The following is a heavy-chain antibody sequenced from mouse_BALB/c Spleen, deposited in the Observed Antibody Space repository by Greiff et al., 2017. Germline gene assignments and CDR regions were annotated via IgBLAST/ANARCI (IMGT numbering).Heavy chain of an antibody. J-gene: IGHJ4*01. Sequence: EVKLMESGPGLVKPSQSLSLTCTVTGYSITSDYAWNWIRQFPGNKLEWMGYISYSGSTSYNPSLKSRISITRDTSKNQFFLQLNSVTTEDTATYYCAREGYAMDYWGQGTSVTVSS. V-gene: IGHV3-2*02. CDR1: GYSITSDYA. CDR2: ISYSGST. CDR3: AREGYAMDY.